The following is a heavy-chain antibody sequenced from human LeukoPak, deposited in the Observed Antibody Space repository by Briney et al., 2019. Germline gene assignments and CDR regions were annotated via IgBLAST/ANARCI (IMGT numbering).Heavy chain of an antibody. V-gene: IGHV3-49*03. D-gene: IGHD2-15*01. CDR3: TRGAGCSSGRCYPIDY. J-gene: IGHJ4*02. CDR2: IRSKPYGGTT. Sequence: PGGSLRLSCTASGFTFGDYAMSWFRQAPGKGLEWVGFIRSKPYGGTTDYAASVKGRFTISRDDSKSIAYLQMNSLKTEDTAVYYCTRGAGCSSGRCYPIDYWGQETLVTVSS. CDR1: GFTFGDYA.